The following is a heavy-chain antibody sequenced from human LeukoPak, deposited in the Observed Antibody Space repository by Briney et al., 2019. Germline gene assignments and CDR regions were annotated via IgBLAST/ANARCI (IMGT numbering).Heavy chain of an antibody. D-gene: IGHD2-2*01. Sequence: PSETLSLTCTVSGGSISSYYWSWIRQPPGKGLEWIGYIYYSGSANYNPSLKSRVTISVDTSKNQFSLKLSSVTVADTAVYYCARVLGVVVPAAINSVAGGWFDPWGQGTLVTVSS. CDR1: GGSISSYY. J-gene: IGHJ5*02. CDR2: IYYSGSA. CDR3: ARVLGVVVPAAINSVAGGWFDP. V-gene: IGHV4-59*01.